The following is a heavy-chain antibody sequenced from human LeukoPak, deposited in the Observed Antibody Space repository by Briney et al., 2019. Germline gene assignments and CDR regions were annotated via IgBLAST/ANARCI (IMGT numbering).Heavy chain of an antibody. CDR3: ARSKLGYCSGGSCPYGMDV. V-gene: IGHV4-59*01. D-gene: IGHD2-15*01. CDR2: FYYSGST. J-gene: IGHJ6*02. CDR1: GGSISSYY. Sequence: SETLSLTCTVSGGSISSYYWSWIRQPPGKGLEWIGYFYYSGSTNYNPSLKSRVTISVDTSKNQFSLKLSSVTAADTAVYYCARSKLGYCSGGSCPYGMDVWGQGTTVTVSS.